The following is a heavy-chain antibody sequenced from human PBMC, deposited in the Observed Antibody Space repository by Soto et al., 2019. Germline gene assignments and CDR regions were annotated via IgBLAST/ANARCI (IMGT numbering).Heavy chain of an antibody. CDR1: GGSISSYY. V-gene: IGHV4-59*01. CDR2: IYYSGST. CDR3: ARYYYDSSGYYPETSWFDP. J-gene: IGHJ5*02. Sequence: KPSETLSLTCTVSGGSISSYYWSWIRQPPGKGLEWIGYIYYSGSTNYNPSLKSRVTISVDTSKNQFSPKLSSVTAADTAVYYCARYYYDSSGYYPETSWFDPWGQGTLVTVSS. D-gene: IGHD3-22*01.